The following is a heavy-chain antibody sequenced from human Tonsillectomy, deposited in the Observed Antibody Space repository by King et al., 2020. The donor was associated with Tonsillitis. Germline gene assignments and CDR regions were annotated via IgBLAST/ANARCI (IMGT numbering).Heavy chain of an antibody. V-gene: IGHV4-59*01. CDR3: ARGNRGSFQDFYS. Sequence: QLQESGPGLVKPSETLSLTCNVSGGSISTYYWNWIRQFPGEGLEWIGKIYYRGSTNYNPSLKSRVTISVDTSKNQFSLKLNSVTAAATAVYYCARGNRGSFQDFYSWGPGALVTVSS. D-gene: IGHD1-26*01. CDR1: GGSISTYY. J-gene: IGHJ1*01. CDR2: IYYRGST.